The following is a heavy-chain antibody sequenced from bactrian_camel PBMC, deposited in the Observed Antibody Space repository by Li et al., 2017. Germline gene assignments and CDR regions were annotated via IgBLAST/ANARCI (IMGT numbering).Heavy chain of an antibody. D-gene: IGHD3*01. V-gene: IGHV3S56*01. Sequence: HVQLVESGAGSVQAGGSLRLSCTVSGYTYDTYCMGWFRQAPGKEREEVAHIDNDGTTNYAHSVKGRFTVSKDSDQNIMYLQMNNLKPEDAGLYRCVAESLCAWLGTTEGYFGQGTQVTVS. CDR2: IDNDGTT. CDR1: GYTYDTYC. J-gene: IGHJ4*01.